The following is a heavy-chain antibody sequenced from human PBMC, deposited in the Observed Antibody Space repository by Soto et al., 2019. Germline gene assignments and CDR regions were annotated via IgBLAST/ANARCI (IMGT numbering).Heavy chain of an antibody. CDR1: GGTFGNSA. D-gene: IGHD3-3*02. CDR3: ARDKDRQQLGGNYYYGIDV. CDR2: IIPTFRTP. V-gene: IGHV1-69*12. J-gene: IGHJ6*02. Sequence: QVQLVQSGAEVKKPGSSVTVSCKASGGTFGNSAVSWVRQAPGQGLEWMGGIIPTFRTPDYAQKFQGRVTLTADESTSTVYMELTSLRSEDTAVYYCARDKDRQQLGGNYYYGIDVWGQGTTVTVSS.